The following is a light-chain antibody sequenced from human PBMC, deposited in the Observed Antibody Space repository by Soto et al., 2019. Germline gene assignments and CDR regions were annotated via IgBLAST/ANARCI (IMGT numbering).Light chain of an antibody. CDR2: LGS. V-gene: IGKV2-28*01. Sequence: DIVMTQSPLSLPVTPGEPASISCRSSQSLLHSNGYTYLDWYLQKPGQSPQLLIYLGSNRASGVPDRFSGSGSGTDFTLKIRRVEAEDVGVYYCMQALQTPWTFGQGTKMEIK. CDR1: QSLLHSNGYTY. J-gene: IGKJ1*01. CDR3: MQALQTPWT.